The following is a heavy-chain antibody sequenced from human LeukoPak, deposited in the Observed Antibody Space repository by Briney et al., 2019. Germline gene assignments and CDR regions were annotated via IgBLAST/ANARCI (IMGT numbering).Heavy chain of an antibody. CDR3: ARDYYDSSGYYGY. J-gene: IGHJ4*02. Sequence: PGGSLRLSCAASGFNFGSYSMHWVRQAPGKGLEWVAVISYDGNNKYYADSVKGRFTISRDNSKNTLYLQMNSLRAEDTAVYYCARDYYDSSGYYGYWCQGTLVTVS. CDR1: GFNFGSYS. V-gene: IGHV3-30-3*01. CDR2: ISYDGNNK. D-gene: IGHD3-22*01.